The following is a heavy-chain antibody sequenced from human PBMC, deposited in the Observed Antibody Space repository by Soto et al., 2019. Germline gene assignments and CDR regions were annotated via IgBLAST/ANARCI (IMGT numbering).Heavy chain of an antibody. CDR3: ARESTTVTTVYFDY. Sequence: QVQLVQSGAEVKKPGSSVKVSCKASGGTFSSYAISWVRQAPGQGLEWMGGIIPIFGTANYAQKFQGRVTITADESTSTDYMELSSLRSEDTAVYYCARESTTVTTVYFDYWGQGTLVTVSS. D-gene: IGHD4-17*01. CDR2: IIPIFGTA. V-gene: IGHV1-69*12. J-gene: IGHJ4*02. CDR1: GGTFSSYA.